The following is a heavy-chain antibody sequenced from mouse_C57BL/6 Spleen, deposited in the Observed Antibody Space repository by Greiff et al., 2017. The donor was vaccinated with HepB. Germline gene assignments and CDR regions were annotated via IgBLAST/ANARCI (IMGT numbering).Heavy chain of an antibody. J-gene: IGHJ2*01. CDR2: IDPSDSET. CDR1: GYTFTSYW. Sequence: QVQLQQPGAELVRPGSSVKLSCKASGYTFTSYWMHWVKQRPIQGLEWIGNIDPSDSETHYNQKFKDKATLTVDKSSSTAYMQLSSLTSEDSAVYCCARRGYDYDVYFDYWGQGTTLTVSS. CDR3: ARRGYDYDVYFDY. D-gene: IGHD2-4*01. V-gene: IGHV1-52*01.